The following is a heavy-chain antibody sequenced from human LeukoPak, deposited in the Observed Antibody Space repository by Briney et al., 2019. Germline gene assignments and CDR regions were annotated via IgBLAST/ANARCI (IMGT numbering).Heavy chain of an antibody. CDR3: ARDVGASAPDAFDI. CDR2: ISSSSNYT. D-gene: IGHD1-26*01. J-gene: IGHJ3*02. V-gene: IGHV3-21*01. CDR1: GFTFSTYN. Sequence: GGSLRLSCAASGFTFSTYNMNWVRQAPGKGLEWVSSISSSSNYTYYADSVKGRFTISRDNAKNSLYLQMNSLRVEDTDVYYCARDVGASAPDAFDIWGQGTMVTVSS.